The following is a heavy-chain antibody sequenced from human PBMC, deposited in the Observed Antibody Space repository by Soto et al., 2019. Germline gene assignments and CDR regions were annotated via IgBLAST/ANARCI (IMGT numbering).Heavy chain of an antibody. V-gene: IGHV3-30*18. CDR2: TSYDGRKK. J-gene: IGHJ6*02. CDR3: ANTTYSSRSTGGSYYYALDV. CDR1: GFSFSTYV. Sequence: QVQLVESGGGVVQPGRSLRLSCAASGFSFSTYVMHWVRQAPGKGLEWVAVTSYDGRKKYYADSVKGRFTISRDNYKNTLYLQMNTLPTADTAVFYCANTTYSSRSTGGSYYYALDVWGQGTTVIVSS. D-gene: IGHD6-13*01.